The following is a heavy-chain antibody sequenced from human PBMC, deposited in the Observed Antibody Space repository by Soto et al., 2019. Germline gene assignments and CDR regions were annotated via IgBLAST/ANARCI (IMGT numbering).Heavy chain of an antibody. D-gene: IGHD3-22*01. CDR3: ARRRDDSSPINYDY. CDR1: GGTFSSYA. J-gene: IGHJ4*02. Sequence: SVKFSCKAAGGTFSSYAISWVRQAPGQGLEWMGGIIPIFGTANYAQKFQGRVTITADESTSTAYMELSSLRSEDTAVYYCARRRDDSSPINYDYWGQGTLVTVSS. V-gene: IGHV1-69*13. CDR2: IIPIFGTA.